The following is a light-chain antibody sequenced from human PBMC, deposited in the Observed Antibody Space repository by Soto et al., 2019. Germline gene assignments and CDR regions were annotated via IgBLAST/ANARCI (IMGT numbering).Light chain of an antibody. J-gene: IGLJ1*01. V-gene: IGLV2-14*01. Sequence: QSVLTQPASVSGSPGQSITISCIGTSSDVGGYNYVSWYQQHPGKAPKLMIYAVTDRPSGVSSRFSGSKSGNTASLTISGLQAEDEADYYCISYTGSSTSYVFGSGTKVTVL. CDR3: ISYTGSSTSYV. CDR2: AVT. CDR1: SSDVGGYNY.